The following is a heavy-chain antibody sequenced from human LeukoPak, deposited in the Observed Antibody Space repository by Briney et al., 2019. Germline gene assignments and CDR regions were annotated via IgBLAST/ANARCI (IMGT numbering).Heavy chain of an antibody. CDR1: GFTFSSYA. CDR3: AKDVVPAAPRRYFQH. CDR2: ISGSGGST. V-gene: IGHV3-23*01. J-gene: IGHJ1*01. D-gene: IGHD2-2*01. Sequence: GGSPRLSCAASGFTFSSYAMSWVRQTPGKGLEWVSAISGSGGSTYYADSVKGRFTISRDNSKNTLYLQMNSLRAEDTAVYYCAKDVVPAAPRRYFQHWGQGTLVTVSS.